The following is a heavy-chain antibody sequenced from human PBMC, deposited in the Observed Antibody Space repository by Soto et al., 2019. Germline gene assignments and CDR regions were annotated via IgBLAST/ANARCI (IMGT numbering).Heavy chain of an antibody. V-gene: IGHV1-69*01. CDR1: GGTFGNLG. Sequence: QMQLVQSGAEVKKPGSSVKISCKASGGTFGNLGISWLRQAPGQGLEWMGGTIPIFDTPHYAGKFRDRVTITADATTTAYLELTSLTSADTATYYCARDREVGSGTKYNWFDSWGQGTLVTVSS. D-gene: IGHD3-10*01. J-gene: IGHJ5*01. CDR2: TIPIFDTP. CDR3: ARDREVGSGTKYNWFDS.